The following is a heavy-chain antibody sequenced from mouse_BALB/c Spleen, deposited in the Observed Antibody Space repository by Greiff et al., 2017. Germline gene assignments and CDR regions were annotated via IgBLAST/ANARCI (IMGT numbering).Heavy chain of an antibody. D-gene: IGHD1-2*01. CDR3: ARSTTATYAMDY. V-gene: IGHV3-2*02. J-gene: IGHJ4*01. CDR1: GYSITSDYA. Sequence: EVQLQESGPGLVKPSQSLSLTCTVTGYSITSDYAWNWIRQFPGNKLEWMGYISYSGSTSYNPSLKSRISITRDTSKNQFFLQLNSVTTEDTATYYCARSTTATYAMDYWGQGTSVTVSS. CDR2: ISYSGST.